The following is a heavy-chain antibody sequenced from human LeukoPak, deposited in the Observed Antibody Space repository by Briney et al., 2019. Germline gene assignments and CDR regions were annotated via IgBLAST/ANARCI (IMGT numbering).Heavy chain of an antibody. D-gene: IGHD2-21*02. CDR1: GRSISSGGYY. V-gene: IGHV4-31*03. J-gene: IGHJ4*02. Sequence: SETLSLTCTVSGRSISSGGYYWRWIRQHPGKGLEWIGYIYYSGSTYYNPALKSRVTIAVDTSKNQFSLKLSSVTAADTAVFYCARATNLAYCGGDCYPGYVDYWGQGTLVTVSS. CDR2: IYYSGST. CDR3: ARATNLAYCGGDCYPGYVDY.